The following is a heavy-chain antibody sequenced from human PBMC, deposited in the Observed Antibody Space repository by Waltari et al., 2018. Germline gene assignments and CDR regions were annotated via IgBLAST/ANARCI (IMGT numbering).Heavy chain of an antibody. V-gene: IGHV3-33*06. Sequence: QVQLVESGGGVVQPGRSLRLSCAASGFTFSSYGMHWVRQAPGKGLEWVAVIWYDGSNKYYADSVKGRFTISRDNSKNTLFLQMDSLRAEDTAVYYCAKAITLSSTWDMHWGQGTLVTVSS. D-gene: IGHD6-13*01. J-gene: IGHJ4*02. CDR2: IWYDGSNK. CDR3: AKAITLSSTWDMH. CDR1: GFTFSSYG.